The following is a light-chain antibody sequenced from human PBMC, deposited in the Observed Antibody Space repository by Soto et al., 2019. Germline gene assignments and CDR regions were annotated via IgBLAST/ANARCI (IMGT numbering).Light chain of an antibody. CDR1: QSVSSN. CDR3: QQYNNWPPGFT. CDR2: GAS. J-gene: IGKJ3*01. V-gene: IGKV3-15*01. Sequence: EIVMTQSPATLSVSPGERATLSCRASQSVSSNLAWYQQKPGQAPRLIIYGASTRATGIPARFSGSGSGTEFTLTISSLHSEDFAVYYCQQYNNWPPGFTFGPGTKVDIK.